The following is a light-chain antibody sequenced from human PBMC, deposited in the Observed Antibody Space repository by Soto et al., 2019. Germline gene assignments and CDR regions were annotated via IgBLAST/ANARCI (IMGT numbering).Light chain of an antibody. CDR3: SSYTSSSTYV. CDR1: GSVVGTYNR. V-gene: IGLV2-18*02. Sequence: QSVLTQPPSVSGSPGQSVAISCTGTGSVVGTYNRVSWYQQPPGTAPKLMIYDVSDRPSGVPDRFSGSRSGNTASLTISGLQAEDEADYYCSSYTSSSTYVFGTGTKVPVL. CDR2: DVS. J-gene: IGLJ1*01.